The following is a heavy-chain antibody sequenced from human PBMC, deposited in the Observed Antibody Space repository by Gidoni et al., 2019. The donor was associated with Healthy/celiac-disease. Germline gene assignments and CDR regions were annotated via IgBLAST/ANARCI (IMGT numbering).Heavy chain of an antibody. Sequence: EVQLVESGGGLVKPGGSLGLAGAASGFTFGNAWMSWVRQAPGKGLEWVGRIKSKTDGGTTDYAAPVKGRFTISRDDSKNTLYLQMNSLKTEDTAVYYCTTDGRVAVAGYWGQGTLVTVSS. CDR2: IKSKTDGGTT. D-gene: IGHD6-19*01. CDR3: TTDGRVAVAGY. CDR1: GFTFGNAW. J-gene: IGHJ4*02. V-gene: IGHV3-15*01.